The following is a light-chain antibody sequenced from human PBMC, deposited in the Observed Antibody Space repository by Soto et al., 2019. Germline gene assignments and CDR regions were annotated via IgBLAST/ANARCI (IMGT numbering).Light chain of an antibody. V-gene: IGLV2-8*01. CDR3: KSYAGSNTYV. J-gene: IGLJ1*01. CDR2: EVV. Sequence: QSVLTQPPSASGSPAQSVTISCPGTNNDIGVYDFVSWYQHHPGKAPRLIIYEVVQRPSGVPDRFSGSKSGNTASLTVSGLQAADEADYFCKSYAGSNTYVFGSGTKVT. CDR1: NNDIGVYDF.